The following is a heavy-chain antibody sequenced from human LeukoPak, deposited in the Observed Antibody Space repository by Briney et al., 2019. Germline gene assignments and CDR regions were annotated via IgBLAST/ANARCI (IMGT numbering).Heavy chain of an antibody. CDR3: AKNRGNWYYFDY. CDR1: GFTFNNYA. CDR2: ISVSGDST. Sequence: QAGGSLRLSCAASGFTFNNYAMSWVRQAPGKGLEWVSGISVSGDSTYYVDSVKGRFTISRDNSKNTLYLQMNSLRAEDTALYYCAKNRGNWYYFDYWGQGTLVTVSS. J-gene: IGHJ4*02. V-gene: IGHV3-23*01. D-gene: IGHD1-20*01.